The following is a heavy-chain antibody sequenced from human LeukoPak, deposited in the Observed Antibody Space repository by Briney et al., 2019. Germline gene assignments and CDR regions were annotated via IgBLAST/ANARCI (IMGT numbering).Heavy chain of an antibody. D-gene: IGHD3-10*01. CDR2: ISSSGSTI. CDR1: GFTFSDYY. J-gene: IGHJ6*03. Sequence: GGSLRLSCAASGFTFSDYYMSWVRQAPGKGLEWVSYISSSGSTIYYADSVKGRFTISRDNAKNSLYLRMNSLRAEDTAVYYCARDVMVRGVRHRYYMDVWGKGTTVTVSS. V-gene: IGHV3-11*04. CDR3: ARDVMVRGVRHRYYMDV.